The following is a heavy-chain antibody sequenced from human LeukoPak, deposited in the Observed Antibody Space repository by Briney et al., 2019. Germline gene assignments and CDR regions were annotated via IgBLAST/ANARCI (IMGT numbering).Heavy chain of an antibody. D-gene: IGHD3-9*01. Sequence: SESLSLTCTVSGGSISSYYWSWIRLPPGKGLEWIGYLSKSGNTNYSPSLKSRVTIFGDTSKNQFFLKLSSVTAADTAVYYCARARYVNSFYAFDIWGQGTLVTVSS. CDR1: GGSISSYY. J-gene: IGHJ3*02. V-gene: IGHV4-59*01. CDR3: ARARYVNSFYAFDI. CDR2: LSKSGNT.